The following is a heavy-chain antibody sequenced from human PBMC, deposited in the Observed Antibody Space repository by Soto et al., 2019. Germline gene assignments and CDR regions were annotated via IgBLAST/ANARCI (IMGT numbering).Heavy chain of an antibody. D-gene: IGHD6-13*01. CDR3: VKDSSSWYYFDH. Sequence: GGSLRLSCSASGFTFINYAMHWVRQAPGKGLEYVSAISSNGGSTSYADSVKGRFTISRDNSKNTLYLQMSSLRAEDTAMYYCVKDSSSWYYFDHWGQGTLVTVSS. CDR1: GFTFINYA. CDR2: ISSNGGST. V-gene: IGHV3-64D*08. J-gene: IGHJ4*02.